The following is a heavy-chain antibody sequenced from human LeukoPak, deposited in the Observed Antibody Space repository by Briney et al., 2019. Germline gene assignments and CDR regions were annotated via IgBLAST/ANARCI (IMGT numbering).Heavy chain of an antibody. CDR3: ARGSHVLLYAFDI. CDR1: GYTFTSYG. V-gene: IGHV1-18*01. D-gene: IGHD3-10*01. CDR2: ISAYNGNT. J-gene: IGHJ3*02. Sequence: ASVKVSCKASGYTFTSYGISWVRQAPGQGLEWMGWISAYNGNTNYAQKLQGRVTITADESTSTAYMELSSLRSEDTAVYYCARGSHVLLYAFDIWGQGTMVTVSS.